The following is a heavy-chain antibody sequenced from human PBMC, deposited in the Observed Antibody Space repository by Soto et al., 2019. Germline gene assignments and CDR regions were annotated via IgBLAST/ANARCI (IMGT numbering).Heavy chain of an antibody. V-gene: IGHV2-5*02. CDR3: AHIVVAGLGYYFDY. Sequence: QITLKESGPTLVKPTQTLTLTCTFSGFSLSSTRMAVGWIRQPPGKALEWLALIYWDDDKRSSPFLKSRLTITKDTSKNQVVLKMSNMDPVDTARYYCAHIVVAGLGYYFDYWGQGTLVTVSS. D-gene: IGHD6-19*01. J-gene: IGHJ4*02. CDR2: IYWDDDK. CDR1: GFSLSSTRMA.